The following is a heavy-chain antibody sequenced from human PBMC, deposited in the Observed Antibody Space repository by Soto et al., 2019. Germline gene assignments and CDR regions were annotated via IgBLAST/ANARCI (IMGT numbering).Heavy chain of an antibody. V-gene: IGHV3-30-3*01. CDR3: ARDFGRGLLTEAARPGWFDP. J-gene: IGHJ5*02. D-gene: IGHD6-6*01. CDR1: GFTFSSYA. Sequence: GGSLRLSCAASGFTFSSYAMHWVRQAPGKGLEWVAAISYDGNNKYDADSVKGRFTISRDNSKNTLYLQMNSLRGEDTAVYYCARDFGRGLLTEAARPGWFDPWGQGTLVTVSS. CDR2: ISYDGNNK.